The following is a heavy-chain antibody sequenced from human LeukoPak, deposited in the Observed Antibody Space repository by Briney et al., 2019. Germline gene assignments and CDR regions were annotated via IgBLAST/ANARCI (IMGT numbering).Heavy chain of an antibody. D-gene: IGHD6-19*01. V-gene: IGHV1-3*01. CDR2: ISAGNGNT. CDR1: GYTFTSYA. J-gene: IGHJ4*02. Sequence: ASVKVSCKASGYTFTSYAMHWVRQAPGQRLEWMGWISAGNGNTKYSQKFQGRVTITRDTSASTAYMELSSLRSEDTAVYYCASASSGWYRAYDYWGQGTLVTVSS. CDR3: ASASSGWYRAYDY.